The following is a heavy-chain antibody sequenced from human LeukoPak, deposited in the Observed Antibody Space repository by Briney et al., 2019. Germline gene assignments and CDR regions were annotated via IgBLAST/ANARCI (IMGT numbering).Heavy chain of an antibody. J-gene: IGHJ6*03. CDR3: AREKGGVDSLTMVRGVMKEGYYYYYYMDV. D-gene: IGHD3-10*01. CDR2: IYSGGST. V-gene: IGHV3-53*01. Sequence: PGGSLRLSCAVSGFTVSNNYMTWVRQAPGKGLEWVSVIYSGGSTYYADSVTGRFTISRDNSKNTLYLQMNSLRAEDTAVYYCAREKGGVDSLTMVRGVMKEGYYYYYYMDVWGKGTTVTISS. CDR1: GFTVSNNY.